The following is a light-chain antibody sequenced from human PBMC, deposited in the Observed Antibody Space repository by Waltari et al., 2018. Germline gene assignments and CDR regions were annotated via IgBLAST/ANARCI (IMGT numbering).Light chain of an antibody. CDR2: DAS. V-gene: IGKV3-20*01. Sequence: EFVLTQSPGTLSLSPGERATLPCRASQSISRNYLAWYQKKPGQAPRFLISDASSRATGIPDRFSGSGSGTDFTLTISRLEPEDFAVYYCQQYAQSPLTFGGGTKVEIK. CDR1: QSISRNY. CDR3: QQYAQSPLT. J-gene: IGKJ4*01.